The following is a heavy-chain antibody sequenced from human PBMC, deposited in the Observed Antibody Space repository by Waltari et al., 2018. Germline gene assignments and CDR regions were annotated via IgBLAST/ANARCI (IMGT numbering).Heavy chain of an antibody. J-gene: IGHJ4*02. CDR3: AKFGLGVWFGDSWGGYFDY. Sequence: VQLQESGPGLVKPSQTLSLTCTVSGGSISSGSYYWSWIRQPAGKGLEWVSAISGSGGSTYYADSVKGRFTISRDNSKNTLYLQMNSLRAEDTALYYCAKFGLGVWFGDSWGGYFDYWGQGTLVTVSS. V-gene: IGHV3-23*01. D-gene: IGHD3-10*01. CDR1: GGSISSGSYY. CDR2: ISGSGGST.